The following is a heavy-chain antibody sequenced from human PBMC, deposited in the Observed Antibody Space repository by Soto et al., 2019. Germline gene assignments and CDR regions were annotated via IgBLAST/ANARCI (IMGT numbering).Heavy chain of an antibody. CDR2: IYYSGST. J-gene: IGHJ4*02. CDR1: GGSISSYY. CDR3: ARVSHPYDRSAPLDY. V-gene: IGHV4-59*01. Sequence: PSETPSLTCTVSGGSISSYYWSWTWQPPGKGLEWIGYIYYSGSTNYNPSLKSRVTISVDTYKNQFSLKLSSVTAADPAVYYCARVSHPYDRSAPLDYWGQGTLVTVSS. D-gene: IGHD3-22*01.